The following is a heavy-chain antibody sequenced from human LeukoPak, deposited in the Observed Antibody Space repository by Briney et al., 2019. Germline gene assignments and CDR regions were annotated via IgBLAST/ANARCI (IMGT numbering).Heavy chain of an antibody. V-gene: IGHV3-30-3*01. J-gene: IGHJ4*02. CDR2: ISYDGSNK. CDR3: AKGDSSGTTPNGYFDY. D-gene: IGHD3-22*01. Sequence: GGSLRLSCAASGFTFSSYAMHWVRQAPGKGLEWVAVISYDGSNKYYADSVKGRFTISRDNSKNTLYLQMNSLRAEDTAVYYCAKGDSSGTTPNGYFDYWGQGTLVTVSS. CDR1: GFTFSSYA.